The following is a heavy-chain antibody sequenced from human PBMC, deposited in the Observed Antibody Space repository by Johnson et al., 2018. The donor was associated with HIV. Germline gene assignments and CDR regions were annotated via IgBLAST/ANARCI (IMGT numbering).Heavy chain of an antibody. CDR3: AKVGGYSYGPGAFDI. Sequence: QVQLVESGGGVVQPGRSLRFSCAASGFTFSSYAMHWVRQAPGKGLEWVAVISYDGSNKYYADSVKGRFTISRDNSKNTLYLQMNSLRAEDTAVYYCAKVGGYSYGPGAFDIWGQGTMVTVSS. CDR1: GFTFSSYA. V-gene: IGHV3-30*04. CDR2: ISYDGSNK. J-gene: IGHJ3*02. D-gene: IGHD5-18*01.